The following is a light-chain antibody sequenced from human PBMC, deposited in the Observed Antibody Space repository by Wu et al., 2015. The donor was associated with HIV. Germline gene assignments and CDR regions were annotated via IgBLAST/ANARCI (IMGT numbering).Light chain of an antibody. CDR2: KAS. CDR1: QNIGAS. J-gene: IGKJ1*01. Sequence: TQSPATLSASVGDKVTISCRASQNIGASLAWYQQSPGKAPKLLIYKASSLENGVPPRFSGSGSGTDFTLTISSLQPEDVATYYCQKYNTAPWTFGQGTKVEMK. CDR3: QKYNTAPWT. V-gene: IGKV1-5*03.